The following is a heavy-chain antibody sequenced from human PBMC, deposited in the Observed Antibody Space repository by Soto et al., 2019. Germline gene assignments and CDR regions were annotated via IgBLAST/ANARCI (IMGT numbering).Heavy chain of an antibody. CDR2: IWYDGSNK. CDR3: ARDAEPSSGYSSFLFDY. CDR1: GFTFSSYG. D-gene: IGHD3-22*01. Sequence: QVQLVESGGGVVQPGRSLRLSCAASGFTFSSYGMHWVRQAPGKGLEWVAVIWYDGSNKYYADSVKGRFTISRDNSKNPRYLQMNSLRAEDTAVYYCARDAEPSSGYSSFLFDYWGQGTLVTVSS. V-gene: IGHV3-33*01. J-gene: IGHJ4*02.